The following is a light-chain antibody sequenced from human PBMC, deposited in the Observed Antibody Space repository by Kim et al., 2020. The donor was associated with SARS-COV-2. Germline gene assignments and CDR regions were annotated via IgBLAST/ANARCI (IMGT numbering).Light chain of an antibody. V-gene: IGLV1-47*01. Sequence: GQRVTISCSGSRSNIGNNYEYWYQQLPGTAPKLLIYRGDQRPSGVPDRFSGSKSGTSVSLAISGLRSEDEADYYCAAWDDSLTSWVFGGGTQLTVL. J-gene: IGLJ3*02. CDR3: AAWDDSLTSWV. CDR2: RGD. CDR1: RSNIGNNY.